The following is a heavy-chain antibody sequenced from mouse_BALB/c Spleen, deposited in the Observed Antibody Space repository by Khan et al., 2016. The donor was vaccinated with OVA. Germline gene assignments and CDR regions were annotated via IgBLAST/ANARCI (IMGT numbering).Heavy chain of an antibody. CDR3: ARGQLGLRFDY. CDR1: GYAFTNYL. D-gene: IGHD3-2*01. V-gene: IGHV1-54*01. J-gene: IGHJ2*01. CDR2: IIPGSGGT. Sequence: QVQLQQSGTELVRPGTSVKVSCKASGYAFTNYLIEWVKQRPGQGLEWFGVIIPGSGGTKYNEKFKGKATLTTDKSSTTASMQLSSLTSDDSAGYFCARGQLGLRFDYWGQGTTLTVSS.